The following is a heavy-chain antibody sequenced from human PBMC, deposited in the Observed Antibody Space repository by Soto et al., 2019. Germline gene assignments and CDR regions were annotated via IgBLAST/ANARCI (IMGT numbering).Heavy chain of an antibody. J-gene: IGHJ4*02. V-gene: IGHV1-18*04. Sequence: QVQLVQSGAEVKKPGASVKVSCTDSGYTFTSYGISWVRQAPGQGLEWMGWIRAYNGYTNYAQKFQGRVTISTDTSTCTAYMELRSLISDDTAVYYCVRASDGYRIVWYVGYFDYWGQGTLVTVSS. CDR2: IRAYNGYT. CDR1: GYTFTSYG. D-gene: IGHD6-13*01. CDR3: VRASDGYRIVWYVGYFDY.